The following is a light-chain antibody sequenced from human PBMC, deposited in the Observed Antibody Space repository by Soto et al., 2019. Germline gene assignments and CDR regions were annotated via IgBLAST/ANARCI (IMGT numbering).Light chain of an antibody. CDR2: DAS. V-gene: IGKV1-33*01. CDR3: QQYNSYSPT. J-gene: IGKJ1*01. CDR1: QDIYKY. Sequence: DIQMTQSPSSLSAAVGDRVTFTCQASQDIYKYLNWYQQKPGKAPKLLIYDASNLERGVPSRFSGSGSETEFTLTISGLQPGDSATYYCQQYNSYSPTFGQGTKVEVK.